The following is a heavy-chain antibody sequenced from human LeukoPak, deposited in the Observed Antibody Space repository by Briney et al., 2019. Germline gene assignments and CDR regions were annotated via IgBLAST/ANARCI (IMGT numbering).Heavy chain of an antibody. V-gene: IGHV1-69*13. Sequence: SVKVSCKASGYTFTGYYMHWVRQAPGQGLEWMGGIIPIFGTANYAQKFQDRVTITADESTSTAYMELSSLRSEDTAVYYCARGRLFGYCSSTSCYKSTGFMDVWGKGTTVTVSS. CDR2: IIPIFGTA. CDR1: GYTFTGYY. CDR3: ARGRLFGYCSSTSCYKSTGFMDV. J-gene: IGHJ6*03. D-gene: IGHD2-2*02.